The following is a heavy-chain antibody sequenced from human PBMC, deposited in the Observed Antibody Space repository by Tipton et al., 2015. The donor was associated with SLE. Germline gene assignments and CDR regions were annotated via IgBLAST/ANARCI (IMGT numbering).Heavy chain of an antibody. CDR3: ANNKRVGSYFDY. V-gene: IGHV4-38-2*01. D-gene: IGHD3-10*01. J-gene: IGHJ4*02. Sequence: TLSLTCAVSGYSISSGYYWGWIRQPPGKGLEWIGSIYHSGSTYYNPSLKSRVTISVDTSKNQFSLKLSSVTAADTAVYYCANNKRVGSYFDYWGQGTLVTVSS. CDR1: GYSISSGYY. CDR2: IYHSGST.